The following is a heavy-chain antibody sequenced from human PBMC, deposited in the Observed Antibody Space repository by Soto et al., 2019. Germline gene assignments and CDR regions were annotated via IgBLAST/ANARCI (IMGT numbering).Heavy chain of an antibody. CDR2: ISSSSSSI. J-gene: IGHJ4*02. V-gene: IGHV3-48*01. CDR3: VREVKYSNSWKPFDY. Sequence: EVQLVESGGGLIQPGSSLRLSCAASGFTFSSYSMNWVRQTPGKGLEWVSYISSSSSSIYYADSVKGRFSISRDNAKNSLSLQMNSLRAEDTAVYFCVREVKYSNSWKPFDYWGQGTLVTVSS. CDR1: GFTFSSYS. D-gene: IGHD6-13*01.